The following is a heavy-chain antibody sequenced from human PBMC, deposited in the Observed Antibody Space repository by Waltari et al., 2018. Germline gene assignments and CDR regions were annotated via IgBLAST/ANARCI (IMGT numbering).Heavy chain of an antibody. CDR3: ARGRFRGNWFDP. CDR2: IYYSGST. Sequence: QVQLQESGPGLVKPSETLSLTCTVSGGSISSYYWHWIRQPPGKGLEWIGYIYYSGSTNYNPSLKSRVTISVDTSKNQFSLKLSSVTAADTAVYYCARGRFRGNWFDPWGQGTLVTVSS. J-gene: IGHJ5*02. V-gene: IGHV4-59*01. D-gene: IGHD3-16*01. CDR1: GGSISSYY.